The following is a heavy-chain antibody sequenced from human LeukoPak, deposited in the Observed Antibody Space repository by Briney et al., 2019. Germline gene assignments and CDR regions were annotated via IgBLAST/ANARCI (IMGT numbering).Heavy chain of an antibody. V-gene: IGHV4-59*01. CDR2: IYYSGST. CDR3: ARGSEYSSSSVYFDY. CDR1: GGSISSYY. D-gene: IGHD6-13*01. Sequence: SETLSLTCTVSGGSISSYYWSWMRQPPGKGLEWIGYIYYSGSTNYNPSLKSRVTLSVDTSNTQCSLTLSSVTAADTAVYYCARGSEYSSSSVYFDYWGQGTLVTVSS. J-gene: IGHJ4*02.